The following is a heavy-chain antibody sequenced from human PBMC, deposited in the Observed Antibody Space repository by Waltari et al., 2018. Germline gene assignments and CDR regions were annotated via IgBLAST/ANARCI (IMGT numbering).Heavy chain of an antibody. CDR3: AKVRADFLSGYFLNDAFDI. CDR2: TYKTDTST. D-gene: IGHD3-3*01. V-gene: IGHV3-23*03. Sequence: EAQLLESGGGMVQPGGSLRLSCTASGFTFSSYSMTWVRQAPGKGLEWLSVTYKTDTSTTYADSVKGRFIVSRDNSDNTLYLQMNSPRAEDTAVYYCAKVRADFLSGYFLNDAFDIWGQGTLVTVSS. CDR1: GFTFSSYS. J-gene: IGHJ3*02.